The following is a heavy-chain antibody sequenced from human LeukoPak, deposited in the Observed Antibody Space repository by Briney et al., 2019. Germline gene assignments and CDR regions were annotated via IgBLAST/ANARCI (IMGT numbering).Heavy chain of an antibody. CDR1: AFRLNAYN. D-gene: IGHD1-26*01. CDR2: ISYTGTYI. V-gene: IGHV3-21*04. J-gene: IGHJ4*02. CDR3: VRDRGTYRPIDY. Sequence: GALRLSCAASAFRLNAYNMNWVRQAPGKGLEWVSSISYTGTYIYYADSVKGRFTISRDNAQNSLYLQMNSLRAEDTAIYYCVRDRGTYRPIDYWGQGTLVTVSS.